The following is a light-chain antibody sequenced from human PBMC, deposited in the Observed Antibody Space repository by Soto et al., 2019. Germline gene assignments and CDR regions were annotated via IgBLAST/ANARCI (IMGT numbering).Light chain of an antibody. Sequence: QSALTQPASVSGSPGQSITISCTGTSSDVGGYNYVSWYQQHPGKAPKLMIYDVSNRPSGVSNRFSGSKSGNTASLTISGLQAEDEADYYCSSYTSSSTLFGGGAMVTVL. V-gene: IGLV2-14*01. CDR3: SSYTSSSTL. J-gene: IGLJ2*01. CDR1: SSDVGGYNY. CDR2: DVS.